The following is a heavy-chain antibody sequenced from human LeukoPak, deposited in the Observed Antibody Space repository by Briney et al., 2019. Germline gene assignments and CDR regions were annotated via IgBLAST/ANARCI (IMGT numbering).Heavy chain of an antibody. CDR1: GYTFTSYG. CDR3: ARDYKTGYSSGWYGRYFDY. Sequence: ASVKVSCKASGYTFTSYGISWVRQAPGQGLEWMGWISAYNGNTNYAQKLQGRVTMTTDTSTSTAYMELRSLRSDDTAVYYCARDYKTGYSSGWYGRYFDYWGQGTLVTVSS. V-gene: IGHV1-18*01. D-gene: IGHD6-19*01. CDR2: ISAYNGNT. J-gene: IGHJ4*02.